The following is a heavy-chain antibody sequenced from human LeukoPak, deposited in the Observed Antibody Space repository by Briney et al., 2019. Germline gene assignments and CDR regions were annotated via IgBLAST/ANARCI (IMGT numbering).Heavy chain of an antibody. J-gene: IGHJ3*02. D-gene: IGHD1-26*01. Sequence: GGSLRLSCAASGFSFTSYWMHWVRQAPGKGLVWVAHIHKDGNSMSFADSVKGRFTISRDNAKNTVVLQMNSLRAEDTAVYYCARGGSGCSDIWGQGTMVTVAS. CDR2: IHKDGNSM. CDR3: ARGGSGCSDI. CDR1: GFSFTSYW. V-gene: IGHV3-74*01.